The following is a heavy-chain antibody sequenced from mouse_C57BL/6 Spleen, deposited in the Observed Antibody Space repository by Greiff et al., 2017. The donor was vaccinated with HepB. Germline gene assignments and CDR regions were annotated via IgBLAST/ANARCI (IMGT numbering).Heavy chain of an antibody. CDR1: GFTFSDYG. CDR3: ARTVVATEGFDY. V-gene: IGHV5-17*01. CDR2: ISSGSSTI. Sequence: EVKLVESGGGLVKPGGSLKLSCAASGFTFSDYGMHWVRQAPEKGLEWVAYISSGSSTIYYADTVKGRFTISRDNAKNTLFLQMTSLRSEDTAMYYCARTVVATEGFDYWGQGTTLTVSS. D-gene: IGHD1-1*01. J-gene: IGHJ2*01.